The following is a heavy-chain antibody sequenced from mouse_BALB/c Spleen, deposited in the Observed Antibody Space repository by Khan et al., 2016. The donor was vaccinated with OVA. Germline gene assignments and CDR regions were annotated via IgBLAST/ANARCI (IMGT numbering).Heavy chain of an antibody. D-gene: IGHD2-10*01. CDR2: IWSDGST. V-gene: IGHV2-6-1*01. J-gene: IGHJ4*01. CDR1: GFSLTNYG. Sequence: VQLQESGPGLVAPSQSLSITCTISGFSLTNYGIHWVRQPPGKGLEWLVVIWSDGSTTYNSDLKSRLSISKDNSKSQAFLKMNSLQTDDTAMYYCARQPYYHYYIMDYWGQGTSVTVSS. CDR3: ARQPYYHYYIMDY.